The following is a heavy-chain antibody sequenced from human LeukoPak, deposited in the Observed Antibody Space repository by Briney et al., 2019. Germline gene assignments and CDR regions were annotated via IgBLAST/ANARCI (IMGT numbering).Heavy chain of an antibody. CDR2: ISGSGGST. Sequence: GGSLRLSCAASGFTFSSYAMSWVRQAPGKGLEWVSAISGSGGSTYYADSVKGRFTISRDNSKNTLYLQMNSLRAEDTAVYCCAIEMGYSYGSDYWGQGTLVTVSS. CDR1: GFTFSSYA. V-gene: IGHV3-23*01. D-gene: IGHD5-18*01. J-gene: IGHJ4*02. CDR3: AIEMGYSYGSDY.